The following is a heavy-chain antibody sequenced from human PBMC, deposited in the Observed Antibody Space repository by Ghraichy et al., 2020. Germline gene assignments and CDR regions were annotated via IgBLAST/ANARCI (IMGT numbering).Heavy chain of an antibody. V-gene: IGHV4-30-4*01. CDR1: GGSISSGYYY. D-gene: IGHD6-19*01. Sequence: SETLSLTCTVSGGSISSGYYYWTWIRQPPGKGLEWIGYIYYSGSTYYNPSLKSRVSISEDTSKNQFSLKLSPVTAADTAVYYCARGKAVAGTLYDYWGQGTLVTVSS. CDR3: ARGKAVAGTLYDY. J-gene: IGHJ4*02. CDR2: IYYSGST.